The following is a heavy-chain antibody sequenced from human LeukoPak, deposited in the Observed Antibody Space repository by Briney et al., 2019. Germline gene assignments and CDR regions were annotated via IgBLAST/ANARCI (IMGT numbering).Heavy chain of an antibody. J-gene: IGHJ6*02. D-gene: IGHD3-16*01. Sequence: GGSLRLSCAVSGFTVSSNYMNWVRQAPGKGLEWVSVIYRDGIPYYADSVKGRFTISRDSSKNTLYLQMNSLRAEDTAVYYCASKLRPRPPYNGVDVWGQGTKVNGSS. V-gene: IGHV3-53*01. CDR2: IYRDGIP. CDR1: GFTVSSNY. CDR3: ASKLRPRPPYNGVDV.